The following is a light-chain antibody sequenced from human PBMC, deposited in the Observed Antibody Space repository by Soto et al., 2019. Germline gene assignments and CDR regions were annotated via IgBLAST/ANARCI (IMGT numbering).Light chain of an antibody. J-gene: IGKJ4*01. CDR1: QSITNN. CDR3: QQRFNWPPLT. V-gene: IGKV3-11*01. Sequence: EIVLTQSPATLSLSPGERATLSCRASQSITNNLAWYQQKRGQAPRLLIYDASNRATGIPARFSGSGSGTDFTLTISSLEPEDFAVYYCQQRFNWPPLTFGGGTKVEIK. CDR2: DAS.